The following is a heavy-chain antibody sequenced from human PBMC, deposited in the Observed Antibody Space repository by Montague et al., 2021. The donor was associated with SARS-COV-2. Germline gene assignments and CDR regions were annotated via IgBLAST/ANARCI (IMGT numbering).Heavy chain of an antibody. CDR2: MNPNSGNT. Sequence: SVKVSCKASGYTLTSYDINWVRQATGQGLKWMGWMNPNSGNTGYAQRFQGRVTMTRNTSISTAYMELSSLRSEDTAVYYCARGRITMVRGVIIDNLFDYWGQGTLVNVSS. V-gene: IGHV1-8*01. J-gene: IGHJ4*02. CDR1: GYTLTSYD. CDR3: ARGRITMVRGVIIDNLFDY. D-gene: IGHD3-10*01.